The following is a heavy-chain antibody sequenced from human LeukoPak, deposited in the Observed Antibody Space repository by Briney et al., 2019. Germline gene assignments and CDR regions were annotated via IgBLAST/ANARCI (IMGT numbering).Heavy chain of an antibody. J-gene: IGHJ6*02. CDR3: ARASITMVRGVRSYYYYGMDV. V-gene: IGHV1-69*04. CDR1: GGTFSSYA. CDR2: IIPILGIA. Sequence: SVKLSCKASGGTFSSYAISWVRQAPGQGLEWMGRIIPILGIANYAQKFQGRVTITADKSTSTAYMELSSLRSEDTAVYYCARASITMVRGVRSYYYYGMDVWGQGTTVTVSS. D-gene: IGHD3-10*01.